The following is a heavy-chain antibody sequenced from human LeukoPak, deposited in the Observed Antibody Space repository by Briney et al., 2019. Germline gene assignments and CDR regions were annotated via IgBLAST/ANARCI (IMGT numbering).Heavy chain of an antibody. CDR1: GFIFSNAW. V-gene: IGHV3-15*01. J-gene: IGHJ4*02. CDR2: IKSKTDGGTT. Sequence: GGSLRLSCAASGFIFSNAWMSWVRQAPGKGLEWVGRIKSKTDGGTTDYAAPVKGIFTISRDDSKNTLYLQMHSLNTEDTAVYYCVAGLFSNFDYWGQGTLVTVSS. CDR3: VAGLFSNFDY. D-gene: IGHD4/OR15-4a*01.